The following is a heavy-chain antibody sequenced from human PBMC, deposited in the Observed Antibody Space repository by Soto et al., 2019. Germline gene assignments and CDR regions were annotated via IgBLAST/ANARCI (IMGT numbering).Heavy chain of an antibody. V-gene: IGHV1-8*01. Sequence: EASVKVSCKASGYTFTGYDINWVRQATGQGLEWMGWMNPNSGNTGYAQKFQGRVTMTRNTSISTAYMELSSLRSEDTAVYYCASEYCSGGSCYGGYWGQGTLVTVSS. CDR1: GYTFTGYD. CDR3: ASEYCSGGSCYGGY. D-gene: IGHD2-15*01. CDR2: MNPNSGNT. J-gene: IGHJ4*02.